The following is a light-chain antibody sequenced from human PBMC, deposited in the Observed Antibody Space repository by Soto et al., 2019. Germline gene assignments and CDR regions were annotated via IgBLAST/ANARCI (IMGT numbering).Light chain of an antibody. J-gene: IGKJ1*01. CDR1: QSISSY. CDR2: AAS. CDR3: HQSYSTPPWT. Sequence: DIQMTQSPSSLSASVGDRVTITCRASQSISSYLNWYQHKPGKAPKLLIYAASSLQSGVPSRFSGSGSGTDFTLPISSLQPEDFATYYCHQSYSTPPWTFGRGTKVDIK. V-gene: IGKV1-39*01.